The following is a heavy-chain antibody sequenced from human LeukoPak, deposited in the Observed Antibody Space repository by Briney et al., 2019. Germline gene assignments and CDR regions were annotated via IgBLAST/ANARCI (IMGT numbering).Heavy chain of an antibody. D-gene: IGHD3-22*01. CDR3: ARGLYYYDSSGYTPFDY. V-gene: IGHV4-34*01. Sequence: SETLSLTCAVYGGSFSGYYWSWIRQPPGKGLEWIGEINHSGSTNYNPSLKSRVTISVDTSKNQFSLKLSSVTAADTAVYHCARGLYYYDSSGYTPFDYWGQGTLVTVSS. J-gene: IGHJ4*02. CDR2: INHSGST. CDR1: GGSFSGYY.